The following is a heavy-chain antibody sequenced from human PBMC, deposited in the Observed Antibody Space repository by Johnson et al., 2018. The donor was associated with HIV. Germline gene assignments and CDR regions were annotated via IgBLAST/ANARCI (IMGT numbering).Heavy chain of an antibody. Sequence: QMLLVESGGGLVQPGGSLRLSCAASGFTFSDYDMSWIRQAPGKGLEWVSFISSSGSTIYYADSVKGRFTISRDNAKNSLYLKMNSLRAEDTAVYYCARGTPWDAFDIWCQGTMVTVSS. V-gene: IGHV3-11*04. CDR2: ISSSGSTI. J-gene: IGHJ3*02. CDR3: ARGTPWDAFDI. CDR1: GFTFSDYD.